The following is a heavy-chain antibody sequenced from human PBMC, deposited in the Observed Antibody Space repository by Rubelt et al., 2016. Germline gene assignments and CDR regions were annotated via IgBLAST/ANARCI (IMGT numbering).Heavy chain of an antibody. Sequence: QVTLRESGPALVKPTETLTLTCTFSGFSLNTNGMCVSWIRQSPGKALEWLARIDWDDDKTYSTSLKTRLTISKDTSKNQVVLTMTNMEPVDTATYYCARNNGYGSGFDSWGQGALVTVSS. CDR3: ARNNGYGSGFDS. V-gene: IGHV2-70*15. CDR2: IDWDDDK. D-gene: IGHD5-12*01. CDR1: GFSLNTNGMC. J-gene: IGHJ4*02.